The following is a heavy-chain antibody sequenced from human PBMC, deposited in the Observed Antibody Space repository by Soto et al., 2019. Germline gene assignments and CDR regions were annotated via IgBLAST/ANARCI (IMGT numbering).Heavy chain of an antibody. D-gene: IGHD2-21*01. J-gene: IGHJ4*02. CDR2: IIPLFGEA. Sequence: QVQLVQSGAEVKKPGSSVKVSCKASGVTFTSETISWVRQAPGQGLGWMGGIIPLFGEANYAQKFQGRVTITADESTSTVYMELSSLRSDDMAVYYCATELGENPASPFDSWGQGTLVTVSS. V-gene: IGHV1-69*01. CDR1: GVTFTSET. CDR3: ATELGENPASPFDS.